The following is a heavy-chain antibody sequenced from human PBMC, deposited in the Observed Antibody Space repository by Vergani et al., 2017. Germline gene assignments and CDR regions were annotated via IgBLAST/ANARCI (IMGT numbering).Heavy chain of an antibody. CDR1: GFTFDDYA. CDR3: ARLGERLPLDY. D-gene: IGHD3-16*01. J-gene: IGHJ4*02. CDR2: ISWNSGSI. Sequence: EVQLVESGGGLVQPGRSLRLSCAASGFTFDDYAMHWVRQAPGKGLEWVSGISWNSGSIGYADSVKGRFTISRDNAKNSLYLQMNSLRAEDTAVYYCARLGERLPLDYWGQGTLVTVSS. V-gene: IGHV3-9*01.